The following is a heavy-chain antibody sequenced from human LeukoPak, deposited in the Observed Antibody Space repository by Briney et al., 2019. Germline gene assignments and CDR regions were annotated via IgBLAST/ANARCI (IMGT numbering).Heavy chain of an antibody. D-gene: IGHD3-22*01. J-gene: IGHJ3*02. CDR1: GGSISSYY. CDR3: ARHEYYDSSGYYYLAFDI. CDR2: IYYSGST. Sequence: ETLSLTCTVSGGSISSYYWSWIRQPPGKGLEWIGYIYYSGSTNYNPSLKSRVTISVDTSKNQFSLKLSSVTAADTAVYYCARHEYYDSSGYYYLAFDIWGQGTMVTVSS. V-gene: IGHV4-59*08.